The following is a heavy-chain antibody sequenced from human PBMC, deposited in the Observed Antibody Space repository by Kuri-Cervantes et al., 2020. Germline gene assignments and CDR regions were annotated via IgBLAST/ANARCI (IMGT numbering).Heavy chain of an antibody. J-gene: IGHJ6*03. CDR2: ISGGGGAT. D-gene: IGHD4-17*01. Sequence: GESLKISCAASGFTFSSYAMNWVRQAPGKGLEWVSVISGGGGATYYADSVKGRFTISRDNSKNTLYLQMNSLRAEDTAVYYCAKGAYAYYYYYMDVWGKGTTVTVSS. CDR3: AKGAYAYYYYYMDV. CDR1: GFTFSSYA. V-gene: IGHV3-23*01.